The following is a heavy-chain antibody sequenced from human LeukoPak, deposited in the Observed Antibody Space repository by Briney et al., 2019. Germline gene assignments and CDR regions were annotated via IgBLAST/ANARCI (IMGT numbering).Heavy chain of an antibody. J-gene: IGHJ6*04. Sequence: LPGGSLRLSCAASGFTFSSYDMHWVRQATGKGLEWVSAIGTAGDTYYPGSVKGRFTISRENAKNSLYLQMNNLRAEDTAVYYCAELGITMIGGVWGKGTTVTISS. CDR3: AELGITMIGGV. D-gene: IGHD3-10*02. V-gene: IGHV3-13*01. CDR1: GFTFSSYD. CDR2: IGTAGDT.